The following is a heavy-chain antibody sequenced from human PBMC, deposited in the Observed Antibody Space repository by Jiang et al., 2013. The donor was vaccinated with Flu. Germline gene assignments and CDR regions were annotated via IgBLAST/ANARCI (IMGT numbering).Heavy chain of an antibody. Sequence: KGLEWVAVITYDGXGSNKHYADSVKGRFTISRDNSKNTLYLQMNSLRAEDTAVYYCARVSGATIDYWGQGTLVTVSS. V-gene: IGHV3-33*05. D-gene: IGHD1-26*01. J-gene: IGHJ4*02. CDR2: ITYDGXGSNK. CDR3: ARVSGATIDY.